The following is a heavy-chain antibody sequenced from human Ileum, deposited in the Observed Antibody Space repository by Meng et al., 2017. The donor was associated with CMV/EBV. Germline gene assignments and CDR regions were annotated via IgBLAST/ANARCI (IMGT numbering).Heavy chain of an antibody. J-gene: IGHJ4*02. D-gene: IGHD5-18*01. CDR3: ARWGKVETDMVTTDY. V-gene: IGHV1-18*01. CDR2: MSAYNGNT. CDR1: GYTFTSYG. Sequence: ASVKVSCKASGYTFTSYGVNWVRQAPGQGLEWMGWMSAYNGNTNYAQNLQDRVTMTTDTSTSTAYMELRSLRSDDTAVYYCARWGKVETDMVTTDYWGQGDLVNGAS.